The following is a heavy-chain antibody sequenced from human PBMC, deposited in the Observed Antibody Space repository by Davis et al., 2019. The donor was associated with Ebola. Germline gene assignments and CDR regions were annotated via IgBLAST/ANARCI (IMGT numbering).Heavy chain of an antibody. CDR1: GFTFDDYA. Sequence: SLKISCAASGFTFDDYAMHWVRQAPGKGLEWVSGISWNSGSIGHADSVKGRFPISRDNAKNSLYLQMNSLRAEDTALYYCAKDRYSSSSGWFDPWGQGTLVTVSS. CDR2: ISWNSGSI. CDR3: AKDRYSSSSGWFDP. D-gene: IGHD6-6*01. J-gene: IGHJ5*02. V-gene: IGHV3-9*01.